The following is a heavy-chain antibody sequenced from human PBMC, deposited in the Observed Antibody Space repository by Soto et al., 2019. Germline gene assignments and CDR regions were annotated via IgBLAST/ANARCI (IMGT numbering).Heavy chain of an antibody. V-gene: IGHV4-39*01. D-gene: IGHD3-3*01. CDR1: GGSISSSSYY. Sequence: ASETLSLTCTVSGGSISSSSYYWGWIRQPPGKGLEWIGSIYYSGSTYYNQSLKSRVTISVDTSKNQFSLKLSSVTAADTAVYYCARRLDYDFWSGYAPSPYFDYWGQGTLVTVSS. CDR2: IYYSGST. CDR3: ARRLDYDFWSGYAPSPYFDY. J-gene: IGHJ4*02.